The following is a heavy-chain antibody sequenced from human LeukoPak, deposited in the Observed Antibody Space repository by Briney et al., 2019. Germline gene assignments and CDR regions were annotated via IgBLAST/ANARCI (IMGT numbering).Heavy chain of an antibody. J-gene: IGHJ5*02. CDR2: ISGSGGST. CDR3: AKGIHYYDSSGFDP. V-gene: IGHV3-23*01. Sequence: GGSLRLSCAASGFTFTSYAMSWVRQAPGKGLEWVSAISGSGGSTYYAGSVKGRFTISRDNSKNTLYLQMNSLRAEDTAVYYCAKGIHYYDSSGFDPWGQGTLVTVSS. D-gene: IGHD3-22*01. CDR1: GFTFTSYA.